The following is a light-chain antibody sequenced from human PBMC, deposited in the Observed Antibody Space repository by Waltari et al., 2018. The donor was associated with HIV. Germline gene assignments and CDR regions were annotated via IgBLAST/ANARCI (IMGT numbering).Light chain of an antibody. CDR1: QSVSSN. V-gene: IGKV3-15*01. Sequence: EIVMTQSPATLSVSPGERATLSCRASQSVSSNLAWYQQKPGQAPRLLIYRASTRATGIPARCSGSGSGTEFTLTISSLQSEDFADYYCQQYNNWPLTFGGGTKVEIK. J-gene: IGKJ4*01. CDR2: RAS. CDR3: QQYNNWPLT.